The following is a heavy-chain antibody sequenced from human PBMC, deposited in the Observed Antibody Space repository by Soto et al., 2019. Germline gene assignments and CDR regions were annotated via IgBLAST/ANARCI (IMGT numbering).Heavy chain of an antibody. D-gene: IGHD1-1*01. CDR1: GYSSSTYW. J-gene: IGHJ5*02. CDR3: ATTTVSGPLARFDP. CDR2: IYPGDSDT. V-gene: IGHV5-51*01. Sequence: GESLKISCQASGYSSSTYWIAWVRQMPGKGLEWMGIIYPGDSDTKYSPSIQGHVTIPADKSINTAYLQWSILKSADTAMYFCATTTVSGPLARFDPWGQGTLVTVSS.